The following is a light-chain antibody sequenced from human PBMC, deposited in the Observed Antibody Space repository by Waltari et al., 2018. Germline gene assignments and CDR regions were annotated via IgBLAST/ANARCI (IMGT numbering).Light chain of an antibody. Sequence: QPALTQPRSVSGSPGQSATITCTGTTRDAGRYNYVSWYQQHPGKAPKLMIYDVSKRPSGVRDRFSGSKSGNTASLTISGLQAEDEADYYCCSYAGSFFGGGTKLTVL. J-gene: IGLJ2*01. V-gene: IGLV2-11*01. CDR2: DVS. CDR1: TRDAGRYNY. CDR3: CSYAGSF.